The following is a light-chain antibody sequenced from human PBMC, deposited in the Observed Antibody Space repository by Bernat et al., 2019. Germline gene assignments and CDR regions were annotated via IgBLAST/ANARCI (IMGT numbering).Light chain of an antibody. CDR1: QVIGSY. V-gene: IGKV1-9*01. J-gene: IGKJ5*01. CDR2: GAA. Sequence: DIQLTQSPSFLSASVGDRVTITCRASQVIGSYLAWYQQKPGKAPNLLIYGAATLQSGVPSRFSDSGLGTEFTLTISSLQPEDSATYYCQQLDNFPITFGQGTRLEIK. CDR3: QQLDNFPIT.